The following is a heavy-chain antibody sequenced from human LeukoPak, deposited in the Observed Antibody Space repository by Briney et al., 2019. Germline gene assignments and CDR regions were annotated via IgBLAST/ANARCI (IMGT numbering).Heavy chain of an antibody. D-gene: IGHD6-19*01. V-gene: IGHV4-39*01. CDR2: IYYSGST. CDR3: ARHLLGGSGWSRIGDHYFDY. J-gene: IGHJ4*02. Sequence: SETLSLTCTVSGGSISSYYWGWIRQPPGKGLEWIGSIYYSGSTYYNPSLKSRVTISVDTSKNQFSLKLSSVTAADTAVYYCARHLLGGSGWSRIGDHYFDYWGQGTLVTVSS. CDR1: GGSISSYY.